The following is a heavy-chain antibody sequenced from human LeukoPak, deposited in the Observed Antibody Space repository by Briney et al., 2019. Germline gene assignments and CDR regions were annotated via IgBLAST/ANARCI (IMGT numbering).Heavy chain of an antibody. V-gene: IGHV4-4*02. J-gene: IGHJ4*02. D-gene: IGHD6-13*01. Sequence: SGTLSLTCAVSGGSISSSNWRSWVRQPPGKGLEWIGEIYHSGSTNYNPSLKSRVTISVDKSKNQFSLKLSSVTAADTAVYYCARDSLYSSSWLVDYWGQGTLVTVSS. CDR3: ARDSLYSSSWLVDY. CDR1: GGSISSSNW. CDR2: IYHSGST.